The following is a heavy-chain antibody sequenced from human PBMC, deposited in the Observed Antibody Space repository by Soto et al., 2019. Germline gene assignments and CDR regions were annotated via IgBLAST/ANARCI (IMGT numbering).Heavy chain of an antibody. J-gene: IGHJ6*02. CDR2: ISYDGSNK. CDR3: AKDSSGWYPYYYYGMDV. V-gene: IGHV3-30*18. Sequence: GGSLRLSCAASGFTFSSYGMHRVRQAPGKGLEWVAVISYDGSNKYYADSVKGRFTISRDNSKNTLYLQMNSLRAEDTAVYYCAKDSSGWYPYYYYGMDVWGQGTTVTVSS. D-gene: IGHD6-19*01. CDR1: GFTFSSYG.